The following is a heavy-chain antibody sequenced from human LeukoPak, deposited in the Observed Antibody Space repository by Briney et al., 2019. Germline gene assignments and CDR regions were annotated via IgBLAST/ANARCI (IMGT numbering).Heavy chain of an antibody. CDR1: GFTFSSYS. CDR3: ARIRQWLAHPSYYYYMDV. J-gene: IGHJ6*03. CDR2: ISSSSSYI. D-gene: IGHD6-19*01. Sequence: GGSLRLSCAASGFTFSSYSMNWVRQAPGKGLEWVSSISSSSSYIYYADSVKGRFTISRDNAKNSLYLQMNSLRAEDTAVDYYARIRQWLAHPSYYYYMDVWGKGTTVTVSS. V-gene: IGHV3-21*01.